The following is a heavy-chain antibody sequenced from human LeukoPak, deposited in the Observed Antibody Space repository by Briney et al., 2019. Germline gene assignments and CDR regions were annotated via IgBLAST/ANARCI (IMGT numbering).Heavy chain of an antibody. J-gene: IGHJ4*02. V-gene: IGHV4-4*07. CDR2: IHTSGST. Sequence: SGTLSLTCIVSGGSISSYYWRWIRQPAGKGLEWIGQIHTSGSTNYNPSLTSRVAMSVDTSKNQFSLELSSVTAADPAVYYCAGRAQTTGWSFDYWGQGALVTVSS. CDR1: GGSISSYY. CDR3: AGRAQTTGWSFDY. D-gene: IGHD6-19*01.